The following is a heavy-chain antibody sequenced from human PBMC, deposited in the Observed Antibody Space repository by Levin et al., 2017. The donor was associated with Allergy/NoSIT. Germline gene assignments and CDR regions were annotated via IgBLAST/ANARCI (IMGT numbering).Heavy chain of an antibody. CDR2: IYYSGST. V-gene: IGHV4-39*07. D-gene: IGHD1-26*01. J-gene: IGHJ6*02. CDR3: ARVLKWELPPTYYYYGMDV. CDR1: GGSISSSSYY. Sequence: SGGSLRLSCTVSGGSISSSSYYWGWIRQPPGKGLEWIGSIYYSGSTYYNPSLKSRVTISVDTSKNQFSLKLSSVTAADTAVYYCARVLKWELPPTYYYYGMDVWGQGTTVTVSS.